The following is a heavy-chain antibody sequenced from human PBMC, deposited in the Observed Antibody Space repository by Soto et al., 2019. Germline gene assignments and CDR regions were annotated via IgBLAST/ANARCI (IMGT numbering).Heavy chain of an antibody. V-gene: IGHV4-61*08. CDR1: GGSIDSGDYY. J-gene: IGHJ4*02. CDR2: VYYGGTT. CDR3: ARVAGVAYCGGDCYHFDY. D-gene: IGHD2-21*02. Sequence: PSETLSLTCTVSGGSIDSGDYYWSWIRQPPGKGLEWIGYVYYGGTTNYNPFLKSRVTLSLDKSKNQFSLNVSSVTAADTAVYYCARVAGVAYCGGDCYHFDYWGQGTLVTVSS.